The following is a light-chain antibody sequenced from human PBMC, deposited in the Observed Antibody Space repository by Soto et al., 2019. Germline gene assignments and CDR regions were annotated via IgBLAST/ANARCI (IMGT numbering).Light chain of an antibody. J-gene: IGKJ1*01. Sequence: EMVMTQSPPTLSVSPGERSTLAGRASQSISSNLAWYQEKPGQAPRLLIYGASSRATGIPDRFTGSGSGTDFTLTISRLEPEDFAVYYCQQYGSTPTFGQGTKVDI. CDR3: QQYGSTPT. CDR2: GAS. V-gene: IGKV3-20*01. CDR1: QSISSN.